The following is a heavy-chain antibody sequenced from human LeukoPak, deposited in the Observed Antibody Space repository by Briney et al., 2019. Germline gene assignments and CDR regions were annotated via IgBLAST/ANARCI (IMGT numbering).Heavy chain of an antibody. CDR1: EFTFSSYS. D-gene: IGHD1-1*01. J-gene: IGHJ3*02. V-gene: IGHV3-21*01. CDR2: ISSSSSYI. CDR3: ARDISPAGTEDAFDI. Sequence: PGGSLRLSCAASEFTFSSYSMNWVRQAARKRLEWVSSISSSSSYIYYADSVKGRFTISRDNAKNSLYLQMNSLRAEDTAVYYCARDISPAGTEDAFDIWGQGTMVTVSS.